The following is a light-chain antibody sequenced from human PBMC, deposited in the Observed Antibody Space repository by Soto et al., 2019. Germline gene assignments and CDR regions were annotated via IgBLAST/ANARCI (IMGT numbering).Light chain of an antibody. V-gene: IGKV3-15*01. CDR2: GAS. Sequence: EVVLTQSRATLSVSPGERATLSCRARHNINTSLAWYQQKPGQAPRLLIYGASTRATGIPARFSGSGSGTEFALAITSLQSEDFAVYYCQQYNNWPITFGQGTRLEI. CDR3: QQYNNWPIT. J-gene: IGKJ5*01. CDR1: HNINTS.